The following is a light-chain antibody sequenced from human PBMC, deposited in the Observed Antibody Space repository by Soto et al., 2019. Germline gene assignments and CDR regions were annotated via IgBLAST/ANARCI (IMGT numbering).Light chain of an antibody. CDR1: QGISSA. CDR2: DAS. J-gene: IGKJ1*01. V-gene: IGKV1-13*02. Sequence: AIPLTQSPXXLXXXXGXXXTXXCRXRQGISSALVWYHQESGEAPKLLIYDASSLESGVPSRFSGSGSGTEFTLTISSLQPDDFATYYCQQYNSYSPGTFGQGTKVDI. CDR3: QQYNSYSPGT.